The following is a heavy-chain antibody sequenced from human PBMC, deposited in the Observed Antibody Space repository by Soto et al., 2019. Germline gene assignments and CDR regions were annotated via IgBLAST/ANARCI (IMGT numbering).Heavy chain of an antibody. CDR2: ISAYDGHT. Sequence: QVQLVQSGAEVKKPGASVKVSCTTSGYTFTSFGINWVRQAPGQGLEWMGWISAYDGHTNYAQNLQGRVTMTTDTSTSTAYMELRSLRSDDTAVYYCAKGPLYHYGLAVWGQGTTVTVSS. CDR1: GYTFTSFG. V-gene: IGHV1-18*01. J-gene: IGHJ6*02. CDR3: AKGPLYHYGLAV.